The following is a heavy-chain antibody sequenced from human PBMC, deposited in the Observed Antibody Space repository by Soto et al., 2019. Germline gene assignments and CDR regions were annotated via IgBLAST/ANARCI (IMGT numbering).Heavy chain of an antibody. V-gene: IGHV1-69*05. CDR3: TADLPTPIPQVDH. D-gene: IGHD2-21*01. J-gene: IGHJ4*02. CDR1: GGTFSSYA. CDR2: IIPIFGTA. Sequence: SVKVSCKASGGTFSSYAISWVRQAPGQGLEWMGGIIPIFGTANYAAPVKGRFTISRDDSKDTVYLQMNSLKTEDTAVYYCTADLPTPIPQVDHWGQGTLVTV.